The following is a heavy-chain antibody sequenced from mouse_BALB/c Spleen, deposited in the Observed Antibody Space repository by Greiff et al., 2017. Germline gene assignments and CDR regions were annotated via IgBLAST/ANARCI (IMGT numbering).Heavy chain of an antibody. V-gene: IGHV5-6-5*01. D-gene: IGHD2-4*01. CDR2: ISSGGST. CDR3: ARGGTMITTEAY. J-gene: IGHJ3*01. Sequence: EVQRVESGGGLVKPGGSLKLSCAASGFTFSSYAMSWVRQTPEKRLEWVASISSGGSTYYPDSVKGRFTISRDNARNILYLQMSSLRSEDTAMYYCARGGTMITTEAYWGQGTLVTVSA. CDR1: GFTFSSYA.